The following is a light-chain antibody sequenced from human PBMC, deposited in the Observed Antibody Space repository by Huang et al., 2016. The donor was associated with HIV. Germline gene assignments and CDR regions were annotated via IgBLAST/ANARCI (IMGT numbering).Light chain of an antibody. V-gene: IGKV1-39*01. Sequence: DIQMTQSPSSLSASVGDRVTITCRASQSISSYLNWYQEKPGKAPKLLIFAASSFQGGVPSRFSGSGSGTDFTLTISSLQPEDFATYYCQQSSSTPRTFGQGTKLEIK. CDR1: QSISSY. J-gene: IGKJ2*01. CDR2: AAS. CDR3: QQSSSTPRT.